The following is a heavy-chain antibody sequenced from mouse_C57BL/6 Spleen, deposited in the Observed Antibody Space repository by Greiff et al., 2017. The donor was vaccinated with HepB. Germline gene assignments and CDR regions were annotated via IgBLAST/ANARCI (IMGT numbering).Heavy chain of an antibody. V-gene: IGHV5-6-3*01. CDR1: GFTFSSYG. CDR2: INSNGGST. Sequence: DVKLVESGGGLVQPGGSLKLSCAASGFTFSSYGMSWVRQTPDKMLELVATINSNGGSTYYPDSVKGRFTISRDNAKNTLYLQMSSLKSEDTAMYYCARMARTINWGQGTTLTVSS. CDR3: ARMARTIN. J-gene: IGHJ2*01.